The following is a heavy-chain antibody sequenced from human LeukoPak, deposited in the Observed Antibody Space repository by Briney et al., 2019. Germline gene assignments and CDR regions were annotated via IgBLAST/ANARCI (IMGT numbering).Heavy chain of an antibody. CDR3: ARRGAAPPRGWFDP. CDR2: INHSGST. V-gene: IGHV4-34*01. J-gene: IGHJ5*02. CDR1: GGSFSGYY. Sequence: SETLSLTCAVYGGSFSGYYWSWIRQPPGKGLEWIGEINHSGSTNYNPSLKSRVTISVDTSKNQFSLKLSSVTAADTALYYCARRGAAPPRGWFDPWGQGTLVTVSS. D-gene: IGHD6-6*01.